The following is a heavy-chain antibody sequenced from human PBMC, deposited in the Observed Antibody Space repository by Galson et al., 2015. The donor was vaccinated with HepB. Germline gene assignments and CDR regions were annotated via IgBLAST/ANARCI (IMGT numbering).Heavy chain of an antibody. V-gene: IGHV1-3*01. Sequence: SVKVSCKASGYTFTTYSIQWVRQAPGQRLEWLGWINSGNGDTVYSEKFQYRVTITRDTSASTAYVELSSLTSEDTAVYYCAGSPSSGWSYYYYYHLDVWGQGTTVTVSS. CDR1: GYTFTTYS. CDR3: AGSPSSGWSYYYYYHLDV. CDR2: INSGNGDT. J-gene: IGHJ6*02. D-gene: IGHD6-19*01.